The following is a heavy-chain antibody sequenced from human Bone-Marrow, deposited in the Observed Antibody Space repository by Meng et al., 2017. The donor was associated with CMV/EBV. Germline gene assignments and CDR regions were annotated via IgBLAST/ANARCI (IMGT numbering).Heavy chain of an antibody. CDR1: GFTFSTYA. CDR2: INSDGSST. Sequence: GESLKISCAASGFTFSTYAMSWVRQAPGKGLVWVSRINSDGSSTSYADSVKGRFTISRDNAKNTLYLQMNSLRDEDTAVYYCARGLDPWGQGTLVTVSS. V-gene: IGHV3-74*01. J-gene: IGHJ5*02. CDR3: ARGLDP.